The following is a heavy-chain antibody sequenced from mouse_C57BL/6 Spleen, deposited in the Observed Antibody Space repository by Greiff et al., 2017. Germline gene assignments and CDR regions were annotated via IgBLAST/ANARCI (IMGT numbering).Heavy chain of an antibody. J-gene: IGHJ2*01. V-gene: IGHV1-72*01. CDR3: ARGAGSFDY. CDR1: GYTFPSYW. Sequence: QVHVKQPGAELVKPGASVKLSCKASGYTFPSYWMHWVKQRPGRGLEWIGRIDPNSGGTKYNEKFKSKATLTVDKPSSTAYMQLSSLTSDDSAVYYCARGAGSFDYWGQGTTLTVSS. CDR2: IDPNSGGT. D-gene: IGHD3-3*01.